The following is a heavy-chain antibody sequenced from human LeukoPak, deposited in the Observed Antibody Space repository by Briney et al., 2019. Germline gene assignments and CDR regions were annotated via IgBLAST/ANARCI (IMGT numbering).Heavy chain of an antibody. CDR3: VKARMPHCGTDCRES. CDR1: GFTFSNYG. J-gene: IGHJ5*02. Sequence: GGSLRLSCAASGFTFSNYGMSWVRQAPGKGLEWVSVIRGSGGGTYYADSVKGRFTISRDNSKNTVYLQMNSLRAEDTAVYYCVKARMPHCGTDCRESWGQGTLVTVSS. V-gene: IGHV3-23*01. CDR2: IRGSGGGT. D-gene: IGHD2-21*02.